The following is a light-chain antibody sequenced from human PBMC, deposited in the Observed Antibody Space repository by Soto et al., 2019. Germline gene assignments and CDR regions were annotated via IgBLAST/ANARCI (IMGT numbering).Light chain of an antibody. CDR2: GAS. CDR3: QQYNNWPPIT. CDR1: QSVSSN. Sequence: EIVMTQSPATLSVSPGERATLSCRASQSVSSNLAWYQQIPGQAPRLLIYGASTRATGIPARFSGSGSGPDFTLTISSLQSEDVADYYCQQYNNWPPITFGQGTKLEIK. J-gene: IGKJ2*01. V-gene: IGKV3-15*01.